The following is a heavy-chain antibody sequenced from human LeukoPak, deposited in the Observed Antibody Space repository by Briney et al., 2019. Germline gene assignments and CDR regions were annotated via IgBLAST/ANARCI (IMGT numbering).Heavy chain of an antibody. D-gene: IGHD6-19*01. Sequence: PSGTLSLTCAVSGGSISSSNWWSWVRQPPGKGLEWIGEIYHSGSTNYNPSLKSRVTISVDKSKNQFSLKLSSVTAADTAVYYCARDSKGSGWYDDAFDIWGQGTMVTVSS. CDR3: ARDSKGSGWYDDAFDI. CDR2: IYHSGST. V-gene: IGHV4-4*02. CDR1: GGSISSSNW. J-gene: IGHJ3*02.